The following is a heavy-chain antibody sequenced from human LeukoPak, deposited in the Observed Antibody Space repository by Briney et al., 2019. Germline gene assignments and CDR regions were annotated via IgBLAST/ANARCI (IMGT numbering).Heavy chain of an antibody. J-gene: IGHJ4*02. CDR2: XXXXGST. V-gene: IGHV4-39*01. CDR1: GGSISSSSYY. CDR3: ARTISTVTTPRGGKYYFDY. Sequence: PSETLSLTCTVSGGSISSSSYYWGWIRXPXXXXXXXXXXXXXXGSTYYNPSLKSRLTISVDTSKNQFSLKLSSVTAADTAVYYCARTISTVTTPRGGKYYFDYWGQGTLVTVSS. D-gene: IGHD4-17*01.